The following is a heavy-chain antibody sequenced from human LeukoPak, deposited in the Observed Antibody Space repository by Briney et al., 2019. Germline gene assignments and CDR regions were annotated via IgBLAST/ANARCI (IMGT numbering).Heavy chain of an antibody. CDR3: ARGGRSLDY. V-gene: IGHV3-74*01. Sequence: GGSLRLSRAASGFTFSSYWMHWVRQVPGKGLVWVSRITNDGSSTAHADSVKGRLTISRDNAKNTLYLQMNSLRAEDTAVYYCARGGRSLDYWGQGTLVTVSS. J-gene: IGHJ4*02. D-gene: IGHD3-3*01. CDR2: ITNDGSST. CDR1: GFTFSSYW.